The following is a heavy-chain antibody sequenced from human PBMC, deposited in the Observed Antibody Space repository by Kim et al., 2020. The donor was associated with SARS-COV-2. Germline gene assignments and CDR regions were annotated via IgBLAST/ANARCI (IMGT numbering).Heavy chain of an antibody. CDR3: ARLPLNDFWGGPLDY. D-gene: IGHD3-3*01. Sequence: DSVKGRFTISRDNAKNSLYLQMNSLRAEDTAVYYCARLPLNDFWGGPLDYWGQGTLVTVSS. J-gene: IGHJ4*02. V-gene: IGHV3-11*03.